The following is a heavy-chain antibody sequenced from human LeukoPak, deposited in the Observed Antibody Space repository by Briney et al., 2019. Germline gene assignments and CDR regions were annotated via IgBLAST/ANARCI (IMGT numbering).Heavy chain of an antibody. J-gene: IGHJ4*02. CDR2: INAGNGNT. D-gene: IGHD2-8*02. CDR3: ARERVSPHWSDY. V-gene: IGHV1-3*01. Sequence: ASVKVSCKASGGTFSSYAISWVRQAPGQGLEWMGWINAGNGNTRYSQRFQGRVTLTRDTSASTSYMELSSLTSEDTAVYYCARERVSPHWSDYWGQGTLVTVSS. CDR1: GGTFSSYA.